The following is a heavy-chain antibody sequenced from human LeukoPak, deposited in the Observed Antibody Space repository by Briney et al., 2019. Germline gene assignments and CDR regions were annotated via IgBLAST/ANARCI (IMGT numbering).Heavy chain of an antibody. V-gene: IGHV4-34*01. CDR2: INHSGST. Sequence: PSETLSLTCAVYGGSFSGYYWSWIRQPPGKGLEWIGEINHSGSTNYNPSLKSRVTISVDTSKNQVSLKLSSVTAADTAVYYCARAPGDLYESSGADSWGQGTLVTVSS. D-gene: IGHD3-22*01. CDR1: GGSFSGYY. J-gene: IGHJ4*02. CDR3: ARAPGDLYESSGADS.